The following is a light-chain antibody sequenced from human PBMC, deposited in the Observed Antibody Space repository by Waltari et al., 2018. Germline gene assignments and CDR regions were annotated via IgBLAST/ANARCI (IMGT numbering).Light chain of an antibody. Sequence: QSALTQPASVSGSPGQSIAIPCTGTSSHVGGYNYVSWYQQHPGKAPKFLIYDVSNRPSGVSDRFSGSKSGNTASLTISGLQAEDEADYYCCSFTTSSSLVFGTGTKVTVL. CDR3: CSFTTSSSLV. CDR1: SSHVGGYNY. J-gene: IGLJ1*01. CDR2: DVS. V-gene: IGLV2-14*03.